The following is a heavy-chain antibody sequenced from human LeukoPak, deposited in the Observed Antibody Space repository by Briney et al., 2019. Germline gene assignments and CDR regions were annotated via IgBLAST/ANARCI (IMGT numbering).Heavy chain of an antibody. CDR3: ARDLQGCSGGSCYFHQWFDP. J-gene: IGHJ5*02. Sequence: SETLSLTCTVSGGSISSYYCSWIRQPPGKGLEWIGYIYYSGSTNYNPSLKSRVTISVDTSKNQFSLKLSSVTAADTAVYYCARDLQGCSGGSCYFHQWFDPWGQGTLVTVSS. D-gene: IGHD2-15*01. CDR2: IYYSGST. CDR1: GGSISSYY. V-gene: IGHV4-59*01.